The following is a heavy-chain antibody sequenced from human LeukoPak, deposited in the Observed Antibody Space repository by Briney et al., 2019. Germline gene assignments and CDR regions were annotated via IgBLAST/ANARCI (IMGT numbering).Heavy chain of an antibody. CDR3: ARDFNDYYYYYYMDV. Sequence: PSETLSLTCTVSGGSISSYYWSWIRQPAGKGLEWIGRIYTSGSTNYNPSLTSRVTMSVDTSKNQFSLRLSSVTAADTAVYYCARDFNDYYYYYYMDVWGKGTTVIVSS. J-gene: IGHJ6*03. CDR1: GGSISSYY. D-gene: IGHD1-1*01. CDR2: IYTSGST. V-gene: IGHV4-4*07.